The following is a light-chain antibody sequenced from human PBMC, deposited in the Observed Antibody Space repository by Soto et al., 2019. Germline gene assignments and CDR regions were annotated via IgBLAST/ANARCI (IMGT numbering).Light chain of an antibody. V-gene: IGLV1-44*01. CDR3: AAWDDSLNGMV. CDR1: SSNIGSNI. CDR2: SNN. Sequence: QSVLTQPPSASGTPGQRVTISCSGSSSNIGSNIVNWYQQLPGTAPKLLIYSNNQRRSGVPGRFSGSKSGTSASLAISGLQSEEEAEYFCAAWDDSLNGMVFGGGTKVTVL. J-gene: IGLJ2*01.